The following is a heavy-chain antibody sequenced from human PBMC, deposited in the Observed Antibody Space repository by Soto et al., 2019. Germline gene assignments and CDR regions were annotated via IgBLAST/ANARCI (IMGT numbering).Heavy chain of an antibody. CDR2: FNAGNGNT. J-gene: IGHJ4*02. D-gene: IGHD6-19*01. CDR3: ARSPGIAVADY. Sequence: QVQLVQSGAEEKKPGASVKVSCKASGYTFTSYAMHWVRQAPGQRLEWMGWFNAGNGNTKYSQKFQGRVTITRATSASTAYMELSSVRSEETGVYYCARSPGIAVADYWGQGTLVTVSS. V-gene: IGHV1-3*05. CDR1: GYTFTSYA.